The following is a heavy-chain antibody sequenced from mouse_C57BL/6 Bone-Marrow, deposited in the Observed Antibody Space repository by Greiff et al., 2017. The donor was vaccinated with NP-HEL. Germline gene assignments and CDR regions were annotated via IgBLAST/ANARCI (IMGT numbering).Heavy chain of an antibody. CDR1: GFSLTSYA. J-gene: IGHJ3*01. D-gene: IGHD1-1*01. CDR3: ASLICYCGSSPWFAY. V-gene: IGHV2-9-1*01. CDR2: IWTGGGT. Sequence: VKLVESGPGLVAPSQSLSISCTVSGFSLTSYAISWVRQPPGKGLEWLGVIWTGGGTNYYSALKSRLSISKDNSTSQVFLKMNSLQTYDPARYYCASLICYCGSSPWFAYWGQGTLVTVSA.